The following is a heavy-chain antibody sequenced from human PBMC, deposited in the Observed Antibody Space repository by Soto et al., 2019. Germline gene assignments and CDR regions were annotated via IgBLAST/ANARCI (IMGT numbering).Heavy chain of an antibody. CDR2: IKSKTDGGTT. J-gene: IGHJ4*01. CDR3: TTDPHRPLSYYYDDVTFEY. Sequence: PGGSLRLSCAASGFTFSNAWMNWVRQAPGKGLEWVGRIKSKTDGGTTDYAAPVKGRFTISRDDSKNTLYLQMNSLKTEDTAVYYCTTDPHRPLSYYYDDVTFEYWGHGTRVTVSS. D-gene: IGHD3-22*01. V-gene: IGHV3-15*07. CDR1: GFTFSNAW.